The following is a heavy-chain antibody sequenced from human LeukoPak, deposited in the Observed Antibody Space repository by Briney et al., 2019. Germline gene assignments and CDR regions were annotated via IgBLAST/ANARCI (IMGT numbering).Heavy chain of an antibody. CDR1: GYTFTGYY. CDR2: INAGNGNT. V-gene: IGHV1-3*01. CDR3: ARDPYPGYSGYDFFYNY. Sequence: PWASVKVSCKASGYTFTGYYMHWVRQAPGQRLEWMGWINAGNGNTKYSQKFQGRVTITRDTSASTAYMELSSLRSEDTAVYYCARDPYPGYSGYDFFYNYWGQGTLVTVSS. D-gene: IGHD5-12*01. J-gene: IGHJ4*02.